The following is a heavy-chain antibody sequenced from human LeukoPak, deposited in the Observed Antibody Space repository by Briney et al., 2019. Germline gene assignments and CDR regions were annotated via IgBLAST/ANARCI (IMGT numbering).Heavy chain of an antibody. D-gene: IGHD4-17*01. CDR3: ARDLHYGDPRGEHDY. CDR1: GFTFSTYS. V-gene: IGHV3-48*01. J-gene: IGHJ4*02. Sequence: QSGGSLRLSCEGSGFTFSTYSMNWVRQAPGKGLEWVSYISSSSSTIYYADSVKGRFTISRDNAKNSLYLQMNSLRAEDTAVYYCARDLHYGDPRGEHDYWGQGTLVTVSS. CDR2: ISSSSSTI.